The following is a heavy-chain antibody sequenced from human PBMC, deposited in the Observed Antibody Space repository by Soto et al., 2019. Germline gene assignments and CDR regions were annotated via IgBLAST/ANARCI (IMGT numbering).Heavy chain of an antibody. Sequence: EVQLVESGGGLVQPGGSLRLSCAASGFTFSSYSMNWVRQAPGKGLEWVSYISSSSTIYYADSVKGRFTISRDNAKNSLYLQMNSLRAEDTAVYYCASPDRSSWYLLSWGQGTLVTVSS. CDR3: ASPDRSSWYLLS. V-gene: IGHV3-48*01. J-gene: IGHJ5*02. D-gene: IGHD6-13*01. CDR2: ISSSSTI. CDR1: GFTFSSYS.